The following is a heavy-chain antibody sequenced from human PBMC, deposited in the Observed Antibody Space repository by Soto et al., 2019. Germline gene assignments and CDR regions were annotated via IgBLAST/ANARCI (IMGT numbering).Heavy chain of an antibody. D-gene: IGHD1-26*01. CDR2: VDPNSGGT. J-gene: IGHJ4*02. V-gene: IGHV1-2*02. Sequence: ASVKVSCKPSGYTFTDLYIHWVRQAPGQGLEWMGWVDPNSGGTKQTQKFQGRLTMTRDTSTGAVYMELYSLRSDDTSVYYCATKDNGKYYFDFWGQGTLVTVSS. CDR1: GYTFTDLY. CDR3: ATKDNGKYYFDF.